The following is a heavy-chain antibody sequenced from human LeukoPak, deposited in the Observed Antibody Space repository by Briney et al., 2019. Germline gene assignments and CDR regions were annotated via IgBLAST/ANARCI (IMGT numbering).Heavy chain of an antibody. J-gene: IGHJ4*02. D-gene: IGHD3-22*01. CDR1: GGSISSSSYY. CDR2: IYYSGST. V-gene: IGHV4-39*07. CDR3: ARVVDYYDSSGYYKYYIDY. Sequence: SETLSLTCTVSGGSISSSSYYWGWIRQPPGKGLEWIGSIYYSGSTYYNPSLKSRVTISVDTSKNQFSLKLSSVTAADTAVYYCARVVDYYDSSGYYKYYIDYWGQGTLVTVSS.